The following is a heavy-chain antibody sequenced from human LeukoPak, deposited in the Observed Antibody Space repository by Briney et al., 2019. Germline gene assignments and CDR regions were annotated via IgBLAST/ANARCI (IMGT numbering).Heavy chain of an antibody. D-gene: IGHD5-12*01. V-gene: IGHV3-30*04. CDR3: ARDRAYSGYDYVFAY. CDR2: ISYDGSNK. J-gene: IGHJ4*02. Sequence: GGSLRLSCAASGFTFSSYAMHWVRQAPGKGLEWVAVISYDGSNKYYADSVKGRFTISRDNSKNTLYLQMHSLRAEDTAVYYCARDRAYSGYDYVFAYWGQGTLVTVSS. CDR1: GFTFSSYA.